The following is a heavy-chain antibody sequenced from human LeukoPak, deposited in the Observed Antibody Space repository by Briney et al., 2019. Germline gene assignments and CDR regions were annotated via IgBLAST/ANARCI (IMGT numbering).Heavy chain of an antibody. CDR3: AKDSRYYDILTGYPA. CDR1: GFTFDDYA. V-gene: IGHV3-9*01. Sequence: GRSLRLSCAASGFTFDDYAMHWVRQAPGKGLEWVSGISWNSGSIGYADSVKGRFTISRDNAKNSLYLQMNSLRAEDTALYYCAKDSRYYDILTGYPAWGQGTLVTVSS. D-gene: IGHD3-9*01. CDR2: ISWNSGSI. J-gene: IGHJ5*02.